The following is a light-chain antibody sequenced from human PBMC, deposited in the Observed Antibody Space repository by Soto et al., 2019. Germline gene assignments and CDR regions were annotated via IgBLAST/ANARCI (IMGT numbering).Light chain of an antibody. CDR2: GAS. CDR1: QSVSSSY. CDR3: QQYGSSPTT. Sequence: IVLTQSPATLSVSPGDRATLSCRASQSVSSSYLAWYQQKPGQAPRLLIYGASSRATGIPDRFSGSGSGTDFTLTISRLEPEDFAVYFCQQYGSSPTTFGQGTKVDIK. J-gene: IGKJ1*01. V-gene: IGKV3-20*01.